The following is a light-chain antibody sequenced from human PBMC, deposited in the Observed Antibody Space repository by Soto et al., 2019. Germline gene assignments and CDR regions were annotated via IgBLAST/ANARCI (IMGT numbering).Light chain of an antibody. Sequence: EIVLTQSPGTLSLSPGERATLSCRASQSISSNYLAWYQQKPGQAPRFLIYGVSSRATGVPDRFSGSGSGKDFTLTISRLEPEDFAVYYCQQYGDSPPWTFGQGTKVEIK. CDR2: GVS. J-gene: IGKJ1*01. CDR3: QQYGDSPPWT. V-gene: IGKV3-20*01. CDR1: QSISSNY.